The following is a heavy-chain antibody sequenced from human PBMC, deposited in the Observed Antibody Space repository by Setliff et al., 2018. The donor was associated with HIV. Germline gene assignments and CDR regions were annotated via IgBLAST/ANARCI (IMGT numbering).Heavy chain of an antibody. Sequence: PGGSLRLSCVVSGFNFKSGWMTWVRQAPGKGLEWVGRIKSNSDGGTSDYAAAVKDRFSFSRDDPKSILYLQMNSLEIEDTAVYFCSTGPSRVSDGIADFWGPGALVTSPQ. CDR1: GFNFKSGW. CDR3: STGPSRVSDGIADF. CDR2: IKSNSDGGTS. J-gene: IGHJ4*02. V-gene: IGHV3-15*01.